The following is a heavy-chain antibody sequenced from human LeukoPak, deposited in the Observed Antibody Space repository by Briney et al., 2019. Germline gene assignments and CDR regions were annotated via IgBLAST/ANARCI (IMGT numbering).Heavy chain of an antibody. CDR1: GGTFSSYA. Sequence: ASVKVSCKASGGTFSSYAISWARQAPGQGLEWMGGIIPIFGTANYAQKFQGRVTITADESTSTAYMELSSLRSEGTAVYYCARVYQSGYYMDVWGKGTRVTVSS. D-gene: IGHD1-14*01. CDR2: IIPIFGTA. V-gene: IGHV1-69*13. J-gene: IGHJ6*03. CDR3: ARVYQSGYYMDV.